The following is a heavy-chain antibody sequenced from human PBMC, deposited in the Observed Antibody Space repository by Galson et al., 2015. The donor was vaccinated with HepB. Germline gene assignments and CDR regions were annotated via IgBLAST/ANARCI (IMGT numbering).Heavy chain of an antibody. J-gene: IGHJ4*02. CDR2: INPNSGGT. D-gene: IGHD5-18*01. V-gene: IGHV1-2*02. CDR3: ASPVGYSYGYFY. Sequence: SVKVSCKASGYTFTGYYMHWVRQAPGQGLEWMGWINPNSGGTNYAQKFQGRVTMTEDTSTDTAYMELSSLRSEDTAVYYCASPVGYSYGYFYWGQGTLVTVSS. CDR1: GYTFTGYY.